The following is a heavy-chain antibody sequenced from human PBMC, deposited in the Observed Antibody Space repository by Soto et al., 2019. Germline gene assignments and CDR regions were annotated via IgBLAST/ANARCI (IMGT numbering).Heavy chain of an antibody. D-gene: IGHD2-21*02. CDR1: GFTFNTDA. CDR3: AKGFIVVATARRPDENFDV. CDR2: ISGGGGST. J-gene: IGHJ3*01. Sequence: WGSLRLTCVASGFTFNTDAITWVRKVPGQGLERVASISGGGGSTYYADSVQGRFTISRDTSKNTLYLQMNSLSAEETAVYYSAKGFIVVATARRPDENFDVRGQGTMVTVSS. V-gene: IGHV3-23*01.